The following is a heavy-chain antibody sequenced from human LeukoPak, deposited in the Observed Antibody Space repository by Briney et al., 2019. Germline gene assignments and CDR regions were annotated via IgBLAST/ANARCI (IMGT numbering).Heavy chain of an antibody. D-gene: IGHD3-16*02. CDR3: ARGGDDYVWGSYRYTGPLDY. J-gene: IGHJ4*02. Sequence: PGGSLRLSCAASGFTFSDYYMSWIRQAPGKGLEWVSYISSSSSTIYYADSVKGRFTISRDNAKNSLYLQMNSLRAEDTAVYYCARGGDDYVWGSYRYTGPLDYWGQGTLITVSS. CDR2: ISSSSSTI. V-gene: IGHV3-11*01. CDR1: GFTFSDYY.